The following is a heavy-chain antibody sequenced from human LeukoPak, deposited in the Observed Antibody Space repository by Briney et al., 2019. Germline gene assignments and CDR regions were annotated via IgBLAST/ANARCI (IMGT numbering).Heavy chain of an antibody. CDR2: ISGSGAGT. D-gene: IGHD2-8*01. V-gene: IGHV3-23*01. J-gene: IGHJ4*02. CDR3: AKMVREFYTISYYFDY. Sequence: PGGSLRLSCAASGFTFSGYAMNWVRQAPGKGLEWVSGISGSGAGTYYADSVKGRFTISRDSSKNTLYLQMNSLRADDTAVYYCAKMVREFYTISYYFDYWGQGTLVTVSS. CDR1: GFTFSGYA.